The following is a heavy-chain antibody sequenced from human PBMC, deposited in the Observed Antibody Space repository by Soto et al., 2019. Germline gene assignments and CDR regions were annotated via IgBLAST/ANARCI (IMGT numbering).Heavy chain of an antibody. J-gene: IGHJ4*02. D-gene: IGHD2-21*01. V-gene: IGHV3-48*02. Sequence: VQLVESGGGLVSPGGSLTLSCVGSGFRFSDHSMHWVRGAPGTGLQWLSYISSSGDTTHYADSVRGRFTVSRDNAKNSVFLRMDSLRDDDTAMYYCARLPKGSLVIAWGQGTLVTVSS. CDR3: ARLPKGSLVIA. CDR2: ISSSGDTT. CDR1: GFRFSDHS.